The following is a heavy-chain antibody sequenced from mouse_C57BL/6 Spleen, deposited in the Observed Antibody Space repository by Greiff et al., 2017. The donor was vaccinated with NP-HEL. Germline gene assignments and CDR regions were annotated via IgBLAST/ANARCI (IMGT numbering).Heavy chain of an antibody. CDR2: IYPRSGNT. J-gene: IGHJ2*01. D-gene: IGHD3-2*02. CDR1: GYTFTSYG. V-gene: IGHV1-81*01. Sequence: QVQLQQSGAELARPGASVKLSCKASGYTFTSYGISWVKQRTGQGLEWIGEIYPRSGNTYYNEKFKGKATLTADKSSSTAYMELRSLTSEDSAVYFCARRDSSGYSYYLDYWGQGTTLTVSS. CDR3: ARRDSSGYSYYLDY.